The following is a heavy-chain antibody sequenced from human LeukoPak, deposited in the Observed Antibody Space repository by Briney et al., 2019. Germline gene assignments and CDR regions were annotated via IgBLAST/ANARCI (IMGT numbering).Heavy chain of an antibody. J-gene: IGHJ4*02. Sequence: PSETLSPTCAISGGSINSHYWGWIRQPPGKALQWIGNVYYTGKSSYNPSLRSRVTISLDTSKNHLSLNLTSVLAADTAIYYCVRRDAGWNYFDYWGQGILVTVSS. V-gene: IGHV4-59*08. CDR2: VYYTGKS. CDR3: VRRDAGWNYFDY. D-gene: IGHD6-19*01. CDR1: GGSINSHY.